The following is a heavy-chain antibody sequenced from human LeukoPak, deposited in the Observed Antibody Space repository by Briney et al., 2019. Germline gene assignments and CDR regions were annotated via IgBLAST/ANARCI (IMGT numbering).Heavy chain of an antibody. V-gene: IGHV3-23*01. CDR1: GSTFTSYA. Sequence: GGSLSPSWPPSGSTFTSYAMSWARQPPGRGREWVPVISGSGGSTYYADSVKGRFTISRDNSKNTLYLQMNSLRAEDTAVYYCAKQYRAVVVAATRYFDYWGQGTLVTVSS. J-gene: IGHJ4*02. CDR2: ISGSGGST. D-gene: IGHD2-15*01. CDR3: AKQYRAVVVAATRYFDY.